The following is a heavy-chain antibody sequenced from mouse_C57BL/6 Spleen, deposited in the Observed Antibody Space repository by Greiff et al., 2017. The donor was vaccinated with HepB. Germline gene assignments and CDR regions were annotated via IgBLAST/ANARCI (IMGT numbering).Heavy chain of an antibody. CDR3: ARAGTSGDY. CDR1: GYTFTSYW. V-gene: IGHV1-50*01. D-gene: IGHD4-1*01. CDR2: IDPSDSYT. Sequence: VQLQQPGAELVKPGASVKLSCKASGYTFTSYWMQWVKQRPGQGLEWIGEIDPSDSYTNYNQKFKGKATLTVDTSSSTAYMQLSSLTSGDSAVYCCARAGTSGDYWGQGTTLAVSS. J-gene: IGHJ2*01.